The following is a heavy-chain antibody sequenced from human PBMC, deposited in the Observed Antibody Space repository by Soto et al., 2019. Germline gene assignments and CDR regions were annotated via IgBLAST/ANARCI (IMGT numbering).Heavy chain of an antibody. D-gene: IGHD5-12*01. CDR2: IFTSGST. CDR3: AREGSYSAYNFAHGIQLWSFDF. Sequence: SETLSLTCTVSGGSISSFYWSCIRQPAGKGLELIGRIFTSGSTNYNPSLKSRVTMSVDTSKNQFSLKLSCVTAADMAVYYCAREGSYSAYNFAHGIQLWSFDFWGQGALVTVSS. CDR1: GGSISSFY. J-gene: IGHJ4*02. V-gene: IGHV4-4*07.